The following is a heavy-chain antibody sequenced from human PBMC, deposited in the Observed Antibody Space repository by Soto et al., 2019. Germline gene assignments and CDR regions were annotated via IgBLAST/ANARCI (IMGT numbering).Heavy chain of an antibody. J-gene: IGHJ4*02. CDR1: GFTVSFCA. V-gene: IGHV3-23*01. CDR3: VKGHSASYYYFDY. D-gene: IGHD3-22*01. Sequence: EVQLLESGGGLVQPGGSLRLSCAASGFTVSFCAMSWVRQAPGKGLEWVSSIRGSGGDTYFADSVRGRFTISRDKSKNPLYLPMNSLRVEDTAVYYCVKGHSASYYYFDYWGQGPLVTVSS. CDR2: IRGSGGDT.